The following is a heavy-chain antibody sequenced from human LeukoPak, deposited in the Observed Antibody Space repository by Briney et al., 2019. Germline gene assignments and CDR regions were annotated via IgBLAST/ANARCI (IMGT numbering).Heavy chain of an antibody. CDR3: ATWNDNSGYYFDY. J-gene: IGHJ4*02. Sequence: SETLSLTCAVYGGSFSGYYWSWIRQPPGKGLEWIGEINHSGSTNYNPSLKSRVTISVDTSKNQFSLKLSSVTAADTAVYYCATWNDNSGYYFDYWGQGTLVTVSS. V-gene: IGHV4-34*01. CDR2: INHSGST. CDR1: GGSFSGYY. D-gene: IGHD3-22*01.